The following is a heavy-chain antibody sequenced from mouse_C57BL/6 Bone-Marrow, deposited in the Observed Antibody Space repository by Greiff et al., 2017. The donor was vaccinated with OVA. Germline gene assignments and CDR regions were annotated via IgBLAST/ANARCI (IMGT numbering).Heavy chain of an antibody. D-gene: IGHD1-1*01. CDR3: ATDYGSSPYNFDY. Sequence: VQLQQPGAELVMPGASVKLSCKASGYTFTSYWMHWVKQRPGQGLEWIGEIDPSDSYTNYNQKFKGKSTLTVDKSSSTAYMQLSSLTSEDSAVYYCATDYGSSPYNFDYWGQGTTLTVSS. CDR2: IDPSDSYT. CDR1: GYTFTSYW. V-gene: IGHV1-69*01. J-gene: IGHJ2*01.